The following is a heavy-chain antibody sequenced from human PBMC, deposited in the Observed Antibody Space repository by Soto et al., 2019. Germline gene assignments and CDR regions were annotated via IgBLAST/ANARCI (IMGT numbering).Heavy chain of an antibody. J-gene: IGHJ4*02. D-gene: IGHD1-20*01. CDR1: GFTFSSYA. CDR2: ISGSGGST. V-gene: IGHV3-23*01. Sequence: PGGSLRLSCAASGFTFSSYAMSWVRQAPGKGLEWVSAISGSGGSTYYADSVKGRFTISRDNSKNTLYLQMNSLRAEDTAVYYCANYNWNTRAWYYFDYWGQGTLVTVSS. CDR3: ANYNWNTRAWYYFDY.